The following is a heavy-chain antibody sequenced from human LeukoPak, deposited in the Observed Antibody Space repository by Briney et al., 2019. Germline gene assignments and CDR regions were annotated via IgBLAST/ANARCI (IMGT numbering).Heavy chain of an antibody. CDR1: GGSFSGYY. CDR3: ARRTSIRNWFDP. V-gene: IGHV4-34*01. Sequence: SETLSLTCAVYGGSFSGYYWSWIRQPPGKGLEWIGEINHSGSTNYNPSLKSRVTISVDTSKNQFSLKLSSVTAADTAVYYCARRTSIRNWFDPWGQGTLVTVSS. J-gene: IGHJ5*02. D-gene: IGHD1-7*01. CDR2: INHSGST.